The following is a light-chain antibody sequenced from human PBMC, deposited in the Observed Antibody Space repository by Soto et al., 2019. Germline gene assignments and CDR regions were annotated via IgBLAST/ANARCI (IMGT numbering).Light chain of an antibody. CDR3: QQYGSSPT. Sequence: EIVLTQSPATVSLSPGERATLSCWASQSLSSYLAWYQQKPGQAPRLLIYDASSRATGIPDRFSGSGSGTDFTLTISRLEPEDFAVYYCQQYGSSPTFGGG. V-gene: IGKV3-20*01. CDR2: DAS. J-gene: IGKJ4*01. CDR1: QSLSSY.